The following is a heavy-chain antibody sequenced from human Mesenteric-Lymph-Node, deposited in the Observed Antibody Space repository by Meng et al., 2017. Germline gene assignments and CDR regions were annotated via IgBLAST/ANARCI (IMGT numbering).Heavy chain of an antibody. D-gene: IGHD4-11*01. CDR2: IWYDGSKK. CDR3: ARARAYTYYFDC. V-gene: IGHV3-33*01. Sequence: GESLKISCAASGFTFSSYGMHWVRQAPGKGLEWVAVIWYDGSKKYYADSVKGRFTISRDNSNNTVYLQMNSLRVEDTAVYYCARARAYTYYFDCWGQGTLVTVSS. CDR1: GFTFSSYG. J-gene: IGHJ4*02.